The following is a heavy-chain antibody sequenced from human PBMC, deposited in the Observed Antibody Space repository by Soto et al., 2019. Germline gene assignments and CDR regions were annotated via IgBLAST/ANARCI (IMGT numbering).Heavy chain of an antibody. CDR2: IYYSGST. Sequence: SETLSLTCTVSGGSISSSSYYWGWIRQPPGKGLEWIGSIYYSGSTYYNPSLKSRVTISVDTSKNQFSLKLSSVTAADTAVYYCAGSSGWILSYFDYWGQGTLVTVSS. J-gene: IGHJ4*02. CDR1: GGSISSSSYY. D-gene: IGHD6-19*01. CDR3: AGSSGWILSYFDY. V-gene: IGHV4-39*01.